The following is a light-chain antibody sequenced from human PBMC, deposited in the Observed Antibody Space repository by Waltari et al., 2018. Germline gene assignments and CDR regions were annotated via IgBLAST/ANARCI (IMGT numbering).Light chain of an antibody. J-gene: IGLJ3*02. Sequence: QSVLTQPPSASGTPAQRVNISCSGSSSNIGSNYVYWYQQLPGTAPKLLIYRNNQRPSGVPDRFSGSKSGTSASLAISGLRSEDEADYYCAAWDDSLSGWVFGGGTKLTVL. V-gene: IGLV1-47*01. CDR3: AAWDDSLSGWV. CDR1: SSNIGSNY. CDR2: RNN.